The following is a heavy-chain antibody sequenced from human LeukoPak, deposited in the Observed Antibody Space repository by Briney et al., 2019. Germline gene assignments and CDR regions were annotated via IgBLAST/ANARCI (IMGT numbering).Heavy chain of an antibody. D-gene: IGHD3-22*01. CDR1: GGSFSGYY. CDR3: ATEGVYDSSGYPNDY. J-gene: IGHJ4*02. CDR2: INHSGST. V-gene: IGHV4-34*01. Sequence: SETLSLTCAVYGGSFSGYYWSWIRQPPGKGLEWIGEINHSGSTNYNPSLKSRVTISVDTSKNQFSLKLSSATAADTAVYYCATEGVYDSSGYPNDYWGQGTLVTVSS.